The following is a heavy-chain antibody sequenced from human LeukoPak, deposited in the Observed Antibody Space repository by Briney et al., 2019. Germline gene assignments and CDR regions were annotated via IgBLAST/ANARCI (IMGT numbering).Heavy chain of an antibody. J-gene: IGHJ4*02. D-gene: IGHD3-9*01. CDR3: ARLDILTGYSWYFDY. V-gene: IGHV3-7*01. Sequence: GGSLRLSCAASGFTFSSYWMSWVRQAPGKGLEWVANIKQDGSENYYVDSVKGRFTISRDNAKNSLYLQMNSLRAEDTAVYYCARLDILTGYSWYFDYWGQGTLVTVSS. CDR2: IKQDGSEN. CDR1: GFTFSSYW.